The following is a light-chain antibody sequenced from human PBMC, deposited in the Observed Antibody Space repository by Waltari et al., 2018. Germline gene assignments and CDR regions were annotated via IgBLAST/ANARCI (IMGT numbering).Light chain of an antibody. V-gene: IGLV8-61*01. J-gene: IGLJ3*02. CDR2: NTD. CDR1: SGSVSTNHY. CDR3: VLYMGSVV. Sequence: QTVVTQEPSFSVSPGGTVTLTCGLTSGSVSTNHYASWYRQTPGQAPRTLIHNTDTRASVVPDRFSGSILGNKAALTIAGAQADDESDYYCVLYMGSVVFGGGTKLTVL.